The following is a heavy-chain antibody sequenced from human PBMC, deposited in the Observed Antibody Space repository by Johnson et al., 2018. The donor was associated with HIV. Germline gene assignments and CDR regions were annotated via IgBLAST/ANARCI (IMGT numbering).Heavy chain of an antibody. V-gene: IGHV3-20*04. Sequence: VQLVESGGGVVQPGGSLRLSCAASGFIFSTNWNGGNTGYADSVKGRFTISRDNAKNSLYLQMNSLRAEDTALYYCARVLGYCTSTSCHDAFDIWGQGTMVTVSS. CDR3: ARVLGYCTSTSCHDAFDI. CDR2: TNWNGGNT. J-gene: IGHJ3*02. D-gene: IGHD2-2*03. CDR1: GF.